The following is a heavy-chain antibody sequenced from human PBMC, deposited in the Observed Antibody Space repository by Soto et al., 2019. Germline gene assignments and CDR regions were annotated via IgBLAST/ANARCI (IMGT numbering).Heavy chain of an antibody. CDR3: ARGNHRWLQLWYFDL. CDR1: GGTFSSYT. CDR2: IIPIFGTA. V-gene: IGHV1-69*12. Sequence: QVQLVQSGAEVKKPGSSVTVSCKASGGTFSSYTISWVRQAPGQGLEWMGGIIPIFGTANYVQKFQGRVTITADESTGTAYMELSSLRSEDTAVYYCARGNHRWLQLWYFDLWGRGTLVTVSS. D-gene: IGHD5-12*01. J-gene: IGHJ2*01.